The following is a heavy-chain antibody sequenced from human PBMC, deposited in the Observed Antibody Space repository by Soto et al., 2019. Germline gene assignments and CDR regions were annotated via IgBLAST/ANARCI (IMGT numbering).Heavy chain of an antibody. V-gene: IGHV1-46*03. D-gene: IGHD3-3*01. CDR2: INPSGGST. Sequence: ASVKVSCKASGYTFTSYYMHWVRQAPGQGLEWMGIINPSGGSTSYAQKFQGRVTMTRDTSTSTVYMELSSLRSEDTAVYYCAREVGVLRFLEWLPNSYYMDVWGKGTTLTVSS. J-gene: IGHJ6*03. CDR3: AREVGVLRFLEWLPNSYYMDV. CDR1: GYTFTSYY.